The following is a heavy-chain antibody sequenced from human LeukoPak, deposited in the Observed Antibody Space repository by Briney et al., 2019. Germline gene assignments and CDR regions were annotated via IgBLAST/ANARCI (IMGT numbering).Heavy chain of an antibody. D-gene: IGHD5-24*01. CDR3: ARALGVEMATRSDY. CDR1: GFTFSSAW. J-gene: IGHJ4*02. CDR2: IKQDGSEK. Sequence: GGSLRLSCAASGFTFSSAWMSWVRQAPGKGLEWVANIKQDGSEKYYVDSVKGRFTISRDNAKTSLYLQMNSLRAEDTAVYYCARALGVEMATRSDYWGQGTLVTVSS. V-gene: IGHV3-7*01.